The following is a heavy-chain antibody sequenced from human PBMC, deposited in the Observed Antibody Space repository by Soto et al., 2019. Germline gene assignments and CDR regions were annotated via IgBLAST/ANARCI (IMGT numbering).Heavy chain of an antibody. CDR2: IYYSGST. J-gene: IGHJ6*03. CDR3: ARQGAARPTALGYYYYMDV. D-gene: IGHD6-6*01. Sequence: QVQLQESGPGLVKPSETLSLTRTVSGGSISSYYWSWIRQPPGKGLEWIGYIYYSGSTNYNPSLKSRVTISVDTSKNQFSLKLSSVTAADTAVYYCARQGAARPTALGYYYYMDVWGKGTTVTVSS. CDR1: GGSISSYY. V-gene: IGHV4-59*08.